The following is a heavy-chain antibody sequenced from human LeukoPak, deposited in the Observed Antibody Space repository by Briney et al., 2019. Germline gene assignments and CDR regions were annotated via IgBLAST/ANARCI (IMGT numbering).Heavy chain of an antibody. V-gene: IGHV3-23*01. CDR2: ISGSGAST. D-gene: IGHD3-22*01. J-gene: IGHJ4*02. CDR3: VKYYDSSGSYYFDY. CDR1: GLTFSSYA. Sequence: GGSLRLSCAASGLTFSSYAMSWVRQAPGKGLEWVSTISGSGASTYYADSVKGRFTISRDNSKNTLYLQMNSLRAEDTAVYYCVKYYDSSGSYYFDYWGQGTLVTVSS.